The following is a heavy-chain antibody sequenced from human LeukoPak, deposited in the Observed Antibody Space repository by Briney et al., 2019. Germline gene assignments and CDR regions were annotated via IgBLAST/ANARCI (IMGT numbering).Heavy chain of an antibody. Sequence: GRSLRLSCAASGFTVSSNYMSWVRQAPGKGLEWVSVIYSGGSTYYADSVKGRFTISRDNSKTTLYLQMNSLRAEDTAVYYCAKVFYPAAGTGRVDFPFDYWGQGTLVTVSS. CDR2: IYSGGST. V-gene: IGHV3-53*01. CDR1: GFTVSSNY. D-gene: IGHD6-13*01. J-gene: IGHJ4*02. CDR3: AKVFYPAAGTGRVDFPFDY.